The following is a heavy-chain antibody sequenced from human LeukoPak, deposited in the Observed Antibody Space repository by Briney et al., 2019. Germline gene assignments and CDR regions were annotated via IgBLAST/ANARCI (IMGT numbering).Heavy chain of an antibody. CDR1: GGSISSSSYY. CDR3: ARYSSSSGY. V-gene: IGHV4-39*01. CDR2: ILYSGST. Sequence: PSETLSLTCTVSGGSISSSSYYWGWIRQPPGKGLEWIGSILYSGSTHYNPSLKSRVTISVDTSKNQFSLKLSSVTAADTAVYYCARYSSSSGYWGQGTLVTVSS. J-gene: IGHJ4*02. D-gene: IGHD6-6*01.